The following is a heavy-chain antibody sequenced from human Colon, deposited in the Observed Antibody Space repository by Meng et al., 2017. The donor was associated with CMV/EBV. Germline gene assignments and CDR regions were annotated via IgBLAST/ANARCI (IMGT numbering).Heavy chain of an antibody. Sequence: QVQLVESGGGVVPPGGSLRLSCAASGFTFSSYGMHWVRQAPGKGLEWVTFIRNDRSYEYYADSVQGRFTVSRDNSKNTMYLQMNSLGGDDTAVYYCAKVADYADFVMEYWGQGTLVTVSS. CDR1: GFTFSSYG. CDR2: IRNDRSYE. CDR3: AKVADYADFVMEY. D-gene: IGHD4-17*01. J-gene: IGHJ4*02. V-gene: IGHV3-30*02.